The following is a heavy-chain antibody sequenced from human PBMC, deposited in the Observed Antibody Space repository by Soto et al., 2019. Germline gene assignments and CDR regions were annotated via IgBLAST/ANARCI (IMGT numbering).Heavy chain of an antibody. Sequence: QVQLVQSGAEVKKPGSSVKVSCKASGGTFSSYAISWVRQAPGQGLEWMGGIIPIFGTANYAQKFQGRVTITADKSTSTAYMELSSLRSEYTAVYYCAGTFGVVIIGYYYYGMDVWGQGTTVTVSS. CDR3: AGTFGVVIIGYYYYGMDV. D-gene: IGHD3-3*01. CDR2: IIPIFGTA. CDR1: GGTFSSYA. J-gene: IGHJ6*02. V-gene: IGHV1-69*06.